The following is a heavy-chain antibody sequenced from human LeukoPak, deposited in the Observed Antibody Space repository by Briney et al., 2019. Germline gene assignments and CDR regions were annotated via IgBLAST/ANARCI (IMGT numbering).Heavy chain of an antibody. D-gene: IGHD3-3*01. CDR1: GFTFSSYS. CDR3: ASNLRPYYDFWSGYSIHPRPFDY. Sequence: GGSLRLSCAASGFTFSSYSMNWVRQAPGKGLEWVSSISSSSSYIYYADSVKGRFTISRDNAKNSLYLQMNSPRAEDTAVYYCASNLRPYYDFWSGYSIHPRPFDYWGQGTLVTVSS. J-gene: IGHJ4*02. CDR2: ISSSSSYI. V-gene: IGHV3-21*01.